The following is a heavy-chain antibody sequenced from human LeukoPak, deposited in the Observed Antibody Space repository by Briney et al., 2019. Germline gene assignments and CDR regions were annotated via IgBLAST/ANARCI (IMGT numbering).Heavy chain of an antibody. D-gene: IGHD2-2*01. CDR3: ASDCSSTSCQVGAFDY. CDR2: INHSGST. J-gene: IGHJ4*02. Sequence: PSETLSLTCAVYGGSFSGYYWSWIRQPPGKGLEWIGEINHSGSTNYNPSLKSRVTISVDTSKNQFSLKLSSVTAADTAVYYCASDCSSTSCQVGAFDYWGQGTLVTVSS. CDR1: GGSFSGYY. V-gene: IGHV4-34*01.